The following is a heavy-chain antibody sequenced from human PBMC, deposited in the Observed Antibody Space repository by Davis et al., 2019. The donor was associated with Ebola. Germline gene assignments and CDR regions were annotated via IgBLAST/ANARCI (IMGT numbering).Heavy chain of an antibody. J-gene: IGHJ4*02. D-gene: IGHD6-19*01. V-gene: IGHV3-30*19. Sequence: GESLKISCATSGFSFSAYTMHWVRQAPRTRLLFVALISPNDNKDYYADSVKGRFTISRDNSKNTLFLQMDSLSAEDTAVYFCARAVPGKEDLDYWGQGAQVTVSS. CDR2: ISPNDNKD. CDR1: GFSFSAYT. CDR3: ARAVPGKEDLDY.